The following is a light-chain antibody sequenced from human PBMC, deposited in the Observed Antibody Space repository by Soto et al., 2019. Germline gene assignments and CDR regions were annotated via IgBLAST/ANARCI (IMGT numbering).Light chain of an antibody. CDR3: SSYAGSSNV. CDR2: EVN. V-gene: IGLV2-8*01. J-gene: IGLJ1*01. CDR1: SSDVGGYNY. Sequence: QSALTQPPSASGSPGQSGALSCTGTSSDVGGYNYVSWYQQHPGKAPKLMIYEVNKRPSGVPDRFSGSKSGNTASLTVSGLQAEDEADYYCSSYAGSSNVVGTGTKLTVL.